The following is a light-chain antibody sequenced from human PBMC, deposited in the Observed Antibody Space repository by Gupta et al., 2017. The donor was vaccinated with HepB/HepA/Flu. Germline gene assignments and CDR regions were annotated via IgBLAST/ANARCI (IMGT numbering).Light chain of an antibody. Sequence: VLTQSPATLSLSPGERATLSCRASQSVCSYLTWFQQQPGQDPTLLIYDASNRATCVPPRMISGRSGAAYTTIISSIQAADVAVEYCQQRYDWPPNTFGQGTRLEIK. CDR1: QSVCSY. J-gene: IGKJ5*01. CDR2: DAS. V-gene: IGKV3-11*01. CDR3: QQRYDWPPNT.